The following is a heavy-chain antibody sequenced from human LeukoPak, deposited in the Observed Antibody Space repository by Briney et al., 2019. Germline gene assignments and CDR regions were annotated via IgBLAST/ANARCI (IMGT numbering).Heavy chain of an antibody. J-gene: IGHJ6*02. CDR2: IHYSGST. CDR3: ARDLGRLGYYYGMDV. CDR1: GGSISSYY. D-gene: IGHD3-16*01. V-gene: IGHV4-59*12. Sequence: ETLSLTCTVSGGSISSYYWSWIRQPPGKGLQWIGYIHYSGSTNYNPSLKSRVTISVDTSKNQFSLKLSTVTAADTAVYYCARDLGRLGYYYGMDVWGQGTTVTVSS.